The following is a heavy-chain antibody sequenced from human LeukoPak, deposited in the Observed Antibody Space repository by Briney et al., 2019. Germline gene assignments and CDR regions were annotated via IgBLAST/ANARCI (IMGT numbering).Heavy chain of an antibody. J-gene: IGHJ3*02. CDR1: GDSVSSKNAA. V-gene: IGHV6-1*01. Sequence: SQTLSLTCAISGDSVSSKNAAWNWIRQSPSRGLEWLGRTYYRSKWYNDYAVSVKGRITINADTSKNQFSLQLNSVTPEDTAVYYCARGGAGGRAFDIWGQGTMVTVSS. CDR2: TYYRSKWYN. CDR3: ARGGAGGRAFDI. D-gene: IGHD2-15*01.